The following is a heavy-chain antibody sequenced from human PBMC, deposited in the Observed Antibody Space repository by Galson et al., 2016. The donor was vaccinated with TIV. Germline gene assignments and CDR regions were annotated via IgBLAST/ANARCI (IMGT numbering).Heavy chain of an antibody. J-gene: IGHJ4*02. Sequence: SLRLSCAASGFTFSAYWMNWVRQVPGKGLGWLTNINEDGSEIYYVDSVRGRFTISRDNAKNLLYLEMNGLRDEDTAVYYCARRLDYWGQGILVTVSS. CDR1: GFTFSAYW. V-gene: IGHV3-7*01. CDR3: ARRLDY. CDR2: INEDGSEI.